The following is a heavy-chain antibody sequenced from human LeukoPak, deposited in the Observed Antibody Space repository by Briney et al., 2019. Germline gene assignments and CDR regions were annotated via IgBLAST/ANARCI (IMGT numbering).Heavy chain of an antibody. CDR3: ARLRVELPYFDY. CDR1: GGSFSVYY. CDR2: INHSGST. J-gene: IGHJ4*02. V-gene: IGHV4-34*01. Sequence: SETLSLTCAVYGGSFSVYYWSWIRQPPGKGLEWIGEINHSGSTNYNPSLKSRVTISVDTSKNQFSLKLSSVTAADTAVYYCARLRVELPYFDYWGQGTLVTVSS. D-gene: IGHD1-26*01.